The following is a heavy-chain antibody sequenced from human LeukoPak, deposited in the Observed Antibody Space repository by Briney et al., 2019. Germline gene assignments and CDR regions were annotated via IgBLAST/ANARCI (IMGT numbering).Heavy chain of an antibody. CDR2: INPSGGSI. D-gene: IGHD3-22*01. Sequence: ASVKVSCKASGYTFTGCYMHWVRQAPGQGLEWMGIINPSGGSITYAQMFQGRVTMTGDMSTSTVYMELSSLRSEDTSVYYCARGRHYYESSDYYYEGDAFDVWGQGTMVTVSS. J-gene: IGHJ3*01. CDR1: GYTFTGCY. V-gene: IGHV1-46*01. CDR3: ARGRHYYESSDYYYEGDAFDV.